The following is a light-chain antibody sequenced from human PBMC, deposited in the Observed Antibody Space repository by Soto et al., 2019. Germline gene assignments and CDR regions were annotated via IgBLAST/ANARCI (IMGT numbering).Light chain of an antibody. CDR3: QSYDSRLSGSV. CDR2: ANS. Sequence: QSALTQPPSVSGAPGQRVTISCTGSSSNIGAGYDVHWYQHLPGTAPKLLISANSNRPSGVPDRFSGSKSGTSASLAITGLQAEDEADYYCQSYDSRLSGSVFGGGTKLTVL. CDR1: SSNIGAGYD. J-gene: IGLJ2*01. V-gene: IGLV1-40*01.